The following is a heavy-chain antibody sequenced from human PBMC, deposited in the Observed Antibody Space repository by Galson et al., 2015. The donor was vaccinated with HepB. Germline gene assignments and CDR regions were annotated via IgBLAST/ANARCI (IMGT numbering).Heavy chain of an antibody. CDR1: GFTFSHYS. CDR3: ARDLVKFFAAYELRPFDP. D-gene: IGHD3-22*01. V-gene: IGHV3-30*03. J-gene: IGHJ5*02. Sequence: SLRLSCATSGFTFSHYSMHWLRQTPGRGPEWLTLISSDGVKTSYADSVRGRFTVSRDNSTGTLFLHMSSLRVEDTAVYFCARDLVKFFAAYELRPFDPWGQGSPVTVSS. CDR2: ISSDGVKT.